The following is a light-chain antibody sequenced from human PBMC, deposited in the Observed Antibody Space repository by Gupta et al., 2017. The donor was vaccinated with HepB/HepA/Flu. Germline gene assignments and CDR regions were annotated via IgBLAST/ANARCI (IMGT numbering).Light chain of an antibody. CDR3: QQRSNLLT. Sequence: EIVFTQSPATLSLSPGERVTLSCRDSQSVSSYLAWYQQKPDQAPRLIIYDASNRANGIPDRFSGSGPEKDFTLTSSSRETEDCAVYYWQQRSNLLTFGGGTKVEIK. CDR2: DAS. V-gene: IGKV3-11*01. J-gene: IGKJ4*01. CDR1: QSVSSY.